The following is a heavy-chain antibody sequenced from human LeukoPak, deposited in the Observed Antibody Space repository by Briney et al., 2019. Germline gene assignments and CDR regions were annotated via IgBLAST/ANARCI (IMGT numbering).Heavy chain of an antibody. CDR3: AAGSSVDCSRTSCPPTDY. CDR1: GFTFSNSA. D-gene: IGHD2-2*01. Sequence: GSLRLSCAASGFTFSNSAMHWVRQAPGKWLEWVAVIPVDGPNKYYADSVKGRFTISRDNSKDTVYVQTSSLRGDDSGVYYCAAGSSVDCSRTSCPPTDYWGQGTLVTVSS. V-gene: IGHV3-30*04. CDR2: IPVDGPNK. J-gene: IGHJ4*02.